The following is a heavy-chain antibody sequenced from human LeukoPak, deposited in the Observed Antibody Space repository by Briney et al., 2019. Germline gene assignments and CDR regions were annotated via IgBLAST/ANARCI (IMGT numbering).Heavy chain of an antibody. CDR3: ARGIPATNEGYYFDY. Sequence: PSETLSLTCSVSGGSITDYFWTRIRQPPGKGLEWIGYIYYNGVTNYNPSLKSRVTISIDTSKSQFSLKLRSVTAADTAVYYCARGIPATNEGYYFDYWGQGTLVTVSS. J-gene: IGHJ4*02. CDR2: IYYNGVT. CDR1: GGSITDYF. V-gene: IGHV4-59*01. D-gene: IGHD1-26*01.